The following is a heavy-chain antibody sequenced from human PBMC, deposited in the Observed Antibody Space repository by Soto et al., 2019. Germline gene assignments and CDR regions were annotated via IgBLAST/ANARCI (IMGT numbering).Heavy chain of an antibody. CDR3: AKDSSGWDAWFDP. J-gene: IGHJ5*02. D-gene: IGHD6-19*01. CDR1: GFTFRSYA. V-gene: IGHV3-23*01. CDR2: ISGSGGST. Sequence: GGSLRLSCGASGFTFRSYAMSWVRQAPGKGLEWVSLISGSGGSTYYADSVKGRFTISRDNSKNTLYLQMNSLRAEDTAVYYCAKDSSGWDAWFDPWGQGTLVTVSS.